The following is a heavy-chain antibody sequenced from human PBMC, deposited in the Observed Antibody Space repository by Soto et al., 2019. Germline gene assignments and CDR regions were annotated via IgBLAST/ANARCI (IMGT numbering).Heavy chain of an antibody. J-gene: IGHJ4*02. CDR2: IRTEGVGGSA. D-gene: IGHD1-26*01. Sequence: GYLSLSCSMSLLNVADCTLSCLCHAWGLGVEWLGFIRTEGVGGSAEYAASLNGRFTISRDDSKDTTFLQMNNVEIEDTATYYCTPEPHYIGGLYSGGNDFWGQGTLVTVSS. V-gene: IGHV3-49*03. CDR3: TPEPHYIGGLYSGGNDF. CDR1: LLNVADCT.